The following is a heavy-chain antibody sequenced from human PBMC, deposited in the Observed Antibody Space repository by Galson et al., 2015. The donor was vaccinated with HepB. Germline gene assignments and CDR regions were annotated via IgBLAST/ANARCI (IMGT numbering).Heavy chain of an antibody. CDR3: AKDMEWLVPIYHFDY. J-gene: IGHJ4*02. D-gene: IGHD6-19*01. CDR1: GFTVITNY. V-gene: IGHV3-53*01. Sequence: SLRLSCAAFGFTVITNYMSWVRQAPGKGLEWVSIIYSGGYRSYADSVKGRFTISRDNSKNTLYLQMNSLRAEDTAVYYCAKDMEWLVPIYHFDYWGQGTLLTVSS. CDR2: IYSGGYR.